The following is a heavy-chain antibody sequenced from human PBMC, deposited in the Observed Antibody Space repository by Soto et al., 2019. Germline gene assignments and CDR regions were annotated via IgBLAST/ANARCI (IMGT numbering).Heavy chain of an antibody. CDR1: GYSFTNYW. J-gene: IGHJ6*03. CDR3: ARISGSSAQSYYYYYMDV. Sequence: GESLKISCKNSGYSFTNYWIAWVRQMPGKGLEWMGIINPGDSDTRYSPSFQGQVTISADKSISTAYLQWSSLKASDTAMYYCARISGSSAQSYYYYYMDVWGKGTTVTVSS. CDR2: INPGDSDT. D-gene: IGHD2-15*01. V-gene: IGHV5-51*01.